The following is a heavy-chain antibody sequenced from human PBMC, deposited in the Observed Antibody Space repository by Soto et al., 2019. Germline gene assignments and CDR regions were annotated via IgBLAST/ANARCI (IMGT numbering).Heavy chain of an antibody. CDR2: IYYSGST. CDR1: GGSISSSSYY. CDR3: TYVSYFEYFGI. D-gene: IGHD3-10*01. Sequence: SETLSLTCTVSGGSISSSSYYWGWIRQPPGKGLEWIGSIYYSGSTYYNPSLKSRVTISVDTSKNQFSLKLSSVTAADTAVYWPTYVSYFEYFGIGGSGTLVTVSS. J-gene: IGHJ2*01. V-gene: IGHV4-39*01.